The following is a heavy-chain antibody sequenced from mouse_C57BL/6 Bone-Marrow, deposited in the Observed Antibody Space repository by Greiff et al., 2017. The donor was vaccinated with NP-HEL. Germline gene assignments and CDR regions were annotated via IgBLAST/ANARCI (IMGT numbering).Heavy chain of an antibody. V-gene: IGHV5-4*01. D-gene: IGHD4-1*01. Sequence: EVKLVESGGGLVKPGGSLKLFCAASGFTFSSYAMSWVRQTPEKRLEWVATISDGGSYTYSPDIVKGRFTIFRAYAKHTLYQQMGHLKCENTAREYCAREDWGYFDVWGTGTTVTDSS. CDR1: GFTFSSYA. CDR2: ISDGGSYT. CDR3: AREDWGYFDV. J-gene: IGHJ1*03.